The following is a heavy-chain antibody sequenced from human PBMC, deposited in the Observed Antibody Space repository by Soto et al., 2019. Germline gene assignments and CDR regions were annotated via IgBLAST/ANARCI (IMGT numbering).Heavy chain of an antibody. CDR1: GGTFSSYT. J-gene: IGHJ6*02. V-gene: IGHV1-69*12. CDR2: IIPMFETA. Sequence: QVQLVQSGAEVKKPGSSVKVSCKASGGTFSSYTINWVRQAPGQGLEWMGGIIPMFETANYAQKFQGRVTITADESTRTAYMELSSLGSEDTAVYYCARATVVRQFTYCYHAMDVWGQGTTVTVSS. CDR3: ARATVVRQFTYCYHAMDV. D-gene: IGHD4-17*01.